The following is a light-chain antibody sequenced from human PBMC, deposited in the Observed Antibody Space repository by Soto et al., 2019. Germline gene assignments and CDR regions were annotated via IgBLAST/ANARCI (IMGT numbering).Light chain of an antibody. CDR1: QSVSNNY. CDR2: GAS. V-gene: IGKV3-20*01. Sequence: ELVLTQSPGTLSLSPGERATLSCRASQSVSNNYLAWYQQTPGQAPRLLIYGASNRATGIPDRFSGSGSGTDFTLTISRLEPEDFAVDDCQQYGSSGTFGQGTKVDIK. J-gene: IGKJ1*01. CDR3: QQYGSSGT.